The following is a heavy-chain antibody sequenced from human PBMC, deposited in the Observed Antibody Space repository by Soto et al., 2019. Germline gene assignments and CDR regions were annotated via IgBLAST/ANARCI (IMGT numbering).Heavy chain of an antibody. CDR1: GFTFSSYG. V-gene: IGHV3-30*18. D-gene: IGHD6-6*01. J-gene: IGHJ6*02. CDR3: AKVSLAARFYYYYYGMDV. CDR2: ISYDGSNK. Sequence: SGGSLRLSCAASGFTFSSYGMHWVRQAPGKGLEWVAVISYDGSNKYYADSVKGRFTISRDNSKNTLYLQMNSLRAEDTAVYYCAKVSLAARFYYYYYGMDVWGQGTTVTVSS.